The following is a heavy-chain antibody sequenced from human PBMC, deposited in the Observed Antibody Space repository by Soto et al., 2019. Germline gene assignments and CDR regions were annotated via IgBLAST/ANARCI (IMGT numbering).Heavy chain of an antibody. D-gene: IGHD6-19*01. CDR2: IYYSGST. V-gene: IGHV4-59*01. CDR1: GGSISSYY. Sequence: PSETLFLTCTVSGGSISSYYWSWIRQPPGKGLEWIGYIYYSGSTNYNPSLKSRVTISVDTSKNQFSLKLSSVTAADTAVYYCARPRVAGNGWFDPWGQGTLVTVSS. CDR3: ARPRVAGNGWFDP. J-gene: IGHJ5*02.